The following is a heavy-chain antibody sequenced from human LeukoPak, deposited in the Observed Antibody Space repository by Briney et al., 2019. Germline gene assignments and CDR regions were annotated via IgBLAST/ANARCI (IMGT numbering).Heavy chain of an antibody. CDR3: ATEGRSTTPGY. CDR2: ISSSSNYI. CDR1: GFTFTSYS. J-gene: IGHJ4*02. D-gene: IGHD2-2*01. V-gene: IGHV3-21*01. Sequence: GGSLRLSCAASGFTFTSYSINWVRQAPGKGLEWVSSISSSSNYIYYADSLKGRFTISRDNTKNSLYLQVNSFRAEDTAVYYCATEGRSTTPGYWGQGTLVTVSS.